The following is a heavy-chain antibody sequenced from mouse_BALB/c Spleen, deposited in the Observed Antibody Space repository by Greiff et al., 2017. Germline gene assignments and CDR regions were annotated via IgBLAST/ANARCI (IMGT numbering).Heavy chain of an antibody. J-gene: IGHJ4*01. V-gene: IGHV2-6-5*01. Sequence: VQLQQSGPGLVAPSQSLSITCTVSGFSLTDYGVSWIRQPPGKGLEWLGVIWGGGSTYYNSALKSRLSISKDNSKSQVFLKMNSLQTDDTAMYYCAKLYGNYQRVYAMDYWGQGTSVTVSS. CDR1: GFSLTDYG. D-gene: IGHD2-1*01. CDR3: AKLYGNYQRVYAMDY. CDR2: IWGGGST.